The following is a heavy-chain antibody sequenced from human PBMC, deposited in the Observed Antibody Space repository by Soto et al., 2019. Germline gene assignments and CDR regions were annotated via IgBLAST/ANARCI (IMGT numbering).Heavy chain of an antibody. V-gene: IGHV3-21*01. CDR3: VREDGKVGTNSAFDY. D-gene: IGHD1-26*01. CDR2: INGRGNYI. J-gene: IGHJ4*02. CDR1: GFNFDAYA. Sequence: GGSLRLSCTPFGFNFDAYAMSWVRQAPGKGLEWVSSINGRGNYIYYAESVKGRFTISRDNAKNSLYLQMDRLRAEDTALYYCVREDGKVGTNSAFDYWGLGALVTVSS.